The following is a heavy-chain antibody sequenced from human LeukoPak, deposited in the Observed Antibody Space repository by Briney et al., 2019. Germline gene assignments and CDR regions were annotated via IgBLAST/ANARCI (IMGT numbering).Heavy chain of an antibody. CDR1: GYTFSSYA. Sequence: GGSLRLSCAAPGYTFSSYATRWVRQAPGKGLEWVSGISGTGGSTWYADSVKGRFTISRDNSKNTLDLQMSSLRAEDTAVYYCAKEGDNTMTIKKYFDYWGQGTLVTV. CDR2: ISGTGGST. D-gene: IGHD4/OR15-4a*01. J-gene: IGHJ4*02. CDR3: AKEGDNTMTIKKYFDY. V-gene: IGHV3-23*01.